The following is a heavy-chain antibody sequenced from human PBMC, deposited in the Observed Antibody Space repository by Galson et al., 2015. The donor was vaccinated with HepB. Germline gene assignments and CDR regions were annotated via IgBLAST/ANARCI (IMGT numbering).Heavy chain of an antibody. D-gene: IGHD3-10*01. J-gene: IGHJ4*02. CDR2: ISWNSGSI. CDR3: AKGLYLFPDRGVLDY. Sequence: SLRLSCAASGFTFDDYAMHWVRQAPGKGLEWVSGISWNSGSIGYADSVKGRFTISRDNAKNSLYLQMNSLRAEDTALYYCAKGLYLFPDRGVLDYWGQGTLVTVSS. V-gene: IGHV3-9*01. CDR1: GFTFDDYA.